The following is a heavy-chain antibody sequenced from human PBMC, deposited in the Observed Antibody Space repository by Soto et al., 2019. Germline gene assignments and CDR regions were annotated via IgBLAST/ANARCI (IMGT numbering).Heavy chain of an antibody. J-gene: IGHJ4*02. V-gene: IGHV1-3*01. CDR2: INAGNDNT. CDR3: ARSNGDYIPFDY. D-gene: IGHD4-17*01. Sequence: ASVKVSCKASGYTFTTYPIHWVRQAPGQRLEWMGCINAGNDNTKYSQIFQGRVTITRDTSASTAYMELSSLRSEDTAVYYCARSNGDYIPFDYWGPGTLVTV. CDR1: GYTFTTYP.